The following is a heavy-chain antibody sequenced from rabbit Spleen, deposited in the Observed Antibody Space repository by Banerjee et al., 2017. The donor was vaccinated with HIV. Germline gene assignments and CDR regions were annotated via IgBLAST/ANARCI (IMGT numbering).Heavy chain of an antibody. V-gene: IGHV1S45*01. D-gene: IGHD4-1*01. CDR3: ARDLAGAIGWNFYL. J-gene: IGHJ4*01. CDR1: GFDFSGYG. CDR2: INAATGKP. Sequence: QEQLKESGGGLVRPGGTLKLSCKASGFDFSGYGMSWVRQAPGKGLEWIACINAATGKPLYATWAKVRFTISITSSTTVTLQMTSLTAADTSTYFCARDLAGAIGWNFYLWGQGTLVTVS.